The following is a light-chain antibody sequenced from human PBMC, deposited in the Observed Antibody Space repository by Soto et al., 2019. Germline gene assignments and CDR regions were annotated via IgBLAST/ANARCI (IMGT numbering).Light chain of an antibody. V-gene: IGLV6-57*04. CDR3: QSYDTNNHVI. J-gene: IGLJ2*01. CDR2: EDN. CDR1: SGSIASSY. Sequence: NFMLAQPHSLSESPGKTITISCTRSSGSIASSYVQWYQLRPGSAPTTVIYEDNQRPSGVPDRFSGSIDSSSNSASLSISGLQTEDEADYYCQSYDTNNHVIFGGGTKVTVL.